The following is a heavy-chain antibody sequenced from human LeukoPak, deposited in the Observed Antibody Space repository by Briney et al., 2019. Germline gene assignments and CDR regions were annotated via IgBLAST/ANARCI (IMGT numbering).Heavy chain of an antibody. CDR2: IKQDGSEK. Sequence: GGSLRLSCAASGFTFSSYWMSWVRQAPGKGLEWVANIKQDGSEKYYVDSVKGRFTISRDNAKNSLYLQMNSLRAEDTALYYCAKADWGSGFYYFDYWGQGTLVTVSS. V-gene: IGHV3-7*03. J-gene: IGHJ4*02. CDR1: GFTFSSYW. CDR3: AKADWGSGFYYFDY. D-gene: IGHD7-27*01.